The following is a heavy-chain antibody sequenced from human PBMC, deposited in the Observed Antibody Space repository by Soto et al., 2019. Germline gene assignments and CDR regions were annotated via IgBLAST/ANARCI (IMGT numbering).Heavy chain of an antibody. CDR2: ISYDGSNK. J-gene: IGHJ5*02. D-gene: IGHD2-15*01. Sequence: QVQLVESGGGVVQPGRSLRLSCAASGFIFSSYAMHWVRQAPGKGLEWVALISYDGSNKYYADSVKGRFTISRDNSKNTLYLQMNSLRAEDTAVYYCARVSALRAFDPCGQGTLVTVYS. CDR1: GFIFSSYA. V-gene: IGHV3-30-3*01. CDR3: ARVSALRAFDP.